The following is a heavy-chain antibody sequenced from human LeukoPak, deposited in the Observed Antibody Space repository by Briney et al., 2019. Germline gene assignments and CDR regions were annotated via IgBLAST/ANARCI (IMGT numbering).Heavy chain of an antibody. J-gene: IGHJ5*02. CDR1: GGSISSSNW. CDR3: ARGGGGMRIYGKNWFDP. D-gene: IGHD3-16*01. Sequence: PSGTLSLTCAVSGGSISSSNWWSWVRQPPGKGLEWIGEINHSGSTNNNPSLKSRVTISVDTSKNKFSLKLSSVTAADTAVYYCARGGGGMRIYGKNWFDPWGQGTLVTVSS. CDR2: INHSGST. V-gene: IGHV4-4*02.